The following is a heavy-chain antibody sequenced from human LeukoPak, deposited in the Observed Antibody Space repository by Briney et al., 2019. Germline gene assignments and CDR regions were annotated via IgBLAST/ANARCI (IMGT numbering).Heavy chain of an antibody. Sequence: PGGSLRLSCAASGFIFDDYGMNWVRQAPGKGLEWVSGINGKGGSTGYADSVKGRFTISRDNAKNSLYLQMNSLRAEDTAVYYCAELGITMIGGVWGKGTTVTISS. CDR2: INGKGGST. V-gene: IGHV3-20*04. CDR3: AELGITMIGGV. D-gene: IGHD3-10*02. CDR1: GFIFDDYG. J-gene: IGHJ6*04.